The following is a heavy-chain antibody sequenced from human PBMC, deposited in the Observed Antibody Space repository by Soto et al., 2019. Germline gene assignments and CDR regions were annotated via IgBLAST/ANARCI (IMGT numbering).Heavy chain of an antibody. CDR1: GFTFRNYG. CDR3: VRGASLNFDN. V-gene: IGHV3-48*01. CDR2: IGIGSSTK. Sequence: PGGSLRLSCXASGFTFRNYGMNWVRQAPGKGLEWVSYIGIGSSTKYYADSVKGRFTISRDNAKNSLYLQMNSLRAEDTAFYYCVRGASLNFDNWGQGTLVTVSS. J-gene: IGHJ4*02. D-gene: IGHD1-26*01.